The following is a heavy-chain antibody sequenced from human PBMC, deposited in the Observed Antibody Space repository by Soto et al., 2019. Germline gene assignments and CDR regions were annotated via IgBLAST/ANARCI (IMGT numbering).Heavy chain of an antibody. D-gene: IGHD3-22*01. Sequence: ASVKVSCKTSGYTFVSYGISLVRQAPGQGXEWMGXSXPXXXNXNXAXKXXXXVTLTTDTSTDTAFLDLRRLTSDDTAVYFCARDQYYFDSSGYYDFWGQGTLVTVSS. CDR2: SXPXXXNX. CDR3: ARDQYYFDSSGYYDF. J-gene: IGHJ4*02. CDR1: GYTFVSYG. V-gene: IGHV1-18*04.